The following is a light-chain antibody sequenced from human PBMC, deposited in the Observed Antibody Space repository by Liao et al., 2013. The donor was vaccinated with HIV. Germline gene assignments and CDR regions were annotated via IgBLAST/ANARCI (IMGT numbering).Light chain of an antibody. V-gene: IGLV3-21*04. Sequence: SYELTQPPSVSVAPGKTARISCGGNNIETKSVHWYQQKSGQAPVLIIFYDSDRPSGIPERFSGSNSGNTATLTISRVEAGDEADYYCQVWDSSSDWVFGGGTNLNVL. CDR3: QVWDSSSDWV. CDR2: YDS. J-gene: IGLJ3*02. CDR1: NIETKS.